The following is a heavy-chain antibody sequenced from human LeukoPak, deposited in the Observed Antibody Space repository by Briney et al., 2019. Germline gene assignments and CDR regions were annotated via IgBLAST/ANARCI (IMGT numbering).Heavy chain of an antibody. Sequence: GGSLRLSCAASGFTVSSNYMSWVRQAPGKGLEWVSVIYSGGSTYYADSVKGRFTISRDNSKNTLYLQMNSLRAEDTAVYYCARDGGTYYYDSSGSYPQGYFDYWGQGTLVTVSS. D-gene: IGHD3-22*01. CDR1: GFTVSSNY. J-gene: IGHJ4*02. V-gene: IGHV3-53*01. CDR3: ARDGGTYYYDSSGSYPQGYFDY. CDR2: IYSGGST.